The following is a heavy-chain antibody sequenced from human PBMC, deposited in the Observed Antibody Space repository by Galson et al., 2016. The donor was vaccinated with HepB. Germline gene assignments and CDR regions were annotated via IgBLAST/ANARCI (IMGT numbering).Heavy chain of an antibody. J-gene: IGHJ3*02. CDR3: ARGEGDFGDSLITGSDAFDI. CDR1: GYRFTSHW. CDR2: IYPGDSDS. V-gene: IGHV5-51*01. D-gene: IGHD4-17*01. Sequence: QSGAEVKKPGESLKISCKGSGYRFTSHWIAWVRQKTGKGLEWMGIIYPGDSDSRYSLSFQGPVTISADNSTSTAYLQWSSLKASDSAIYYCARGEGDFGDSLITGSDAFDIWGQGTLVSVSS.